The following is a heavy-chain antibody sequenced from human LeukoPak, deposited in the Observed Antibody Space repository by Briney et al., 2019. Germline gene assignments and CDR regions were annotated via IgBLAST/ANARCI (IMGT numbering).Heavy chain of an antibody. CDR1: GFTFSDNA. CDR3: ARGRLRVIDAFDI. CDR2: ISGSGGST. J-gene: IGHJ3*02. Sequence: GGSLRLSCAASGFTFSDNALSWVRQAPGKGLEWVSVISGSGGSTYYADSVKGRFTISRDNSKNTLYLQMDSLRAGDTAVYYCARGRLRVIDAFDIWGQGTMVTVSS. V-gene: IGHV3-23*01. D-gene: IGHD2-21*01.